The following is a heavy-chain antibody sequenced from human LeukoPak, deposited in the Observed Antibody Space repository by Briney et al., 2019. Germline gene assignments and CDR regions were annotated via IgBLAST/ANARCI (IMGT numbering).Heavy chain of an antibody. J-gene: IGHJ4*02. V-gene: IGHV1-18*01. CDR2: ISTYNYNT. CDR1: GYTFTIYG. D-gene: IGHD5-18*01. Sequence: ASVTVSFKTSGYTFTIYGVSWVRQAPGQRLEWMGWISTYNYNTNYAQKFRGRVTLTKDTSTSTVYMELRSLRFDDTAIYYCARQVDTSMALPDYWGQGTLVTVSS. CDR3: ARQVDTSMALPDY.